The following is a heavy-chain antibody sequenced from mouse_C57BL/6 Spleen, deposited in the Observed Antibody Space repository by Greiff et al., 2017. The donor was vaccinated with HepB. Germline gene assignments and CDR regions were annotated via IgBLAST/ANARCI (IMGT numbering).Heavy chain of an antibody. V-gene: IGHV1-55*01. D-gene: IGHD4-1*01. CDR1: GYTFTSYW. Sequence: QVQLQQPGAELVKPGASVKMSCKASGYTFTSYWITWVKQRPGQGLEWIGDIYPDSGSTNYNEKFKSKATLTVDTSSSTAYMQLSSLTSEDSAVYYCARSELGRRYFDVWGTGTTVTVSS. J-gene: IGHJ1*03. CDR3: ARSELGRRYFDV. CDR2: IYPDSGST.